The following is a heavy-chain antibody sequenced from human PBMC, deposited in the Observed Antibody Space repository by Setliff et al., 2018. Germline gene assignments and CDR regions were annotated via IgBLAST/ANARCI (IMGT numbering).Heavy chain of an antibody. D-gene: IGHD3-3*01. V-gene: IGHV1-8*02. J-gene: IGHJ4*02. Sequence: ASVKVSCKASGYTFTNYDINWVRQATGQGLEWMGWINPNSGNTGYAQNFQGRVTMTRNTSISTAYMELSSLIFEDTAVYYCARGPRHNFWSGYYLVAVNYWGQGTLVTVSS. CDR2: INPNSGNT. CDR3: ARGPRHNFWSGYYLVAVNY. CDR1: GYTFTNYD.